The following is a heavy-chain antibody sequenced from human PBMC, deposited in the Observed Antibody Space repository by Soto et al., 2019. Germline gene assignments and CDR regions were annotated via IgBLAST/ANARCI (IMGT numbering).Heavy chain of an antibody. CDR2: ISYDGSNK. J-gene: IGHJ4*02. V-gene: IGHV3-30*09. CDR3: TAEQGRH. CDR1: GFIFSADA. Sequence: QVQLVESGGGVVQPGRSLRLSCAASGFIFSADAMYWVRQAPGKGLEWVAVISYDGSNKYYADSVKGRFAISRDNSKDTLDLQMDTLRAEDTAVYYCTAEQGRHWGQGTLVTVSS.